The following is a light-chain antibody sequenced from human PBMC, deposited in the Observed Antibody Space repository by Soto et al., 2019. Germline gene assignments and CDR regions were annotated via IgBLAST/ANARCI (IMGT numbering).Light chain of an antibody. CDR1: SSNIGSNP. CDR3: AAWDDSLRGLV. CDR2: SDN. Sequence: QSVLTQPPSASGTPGQRVTISCSGSSSNIGSNPVICYQQLPGTAPKSLIYSDNHRPSGVPARISGSRTGTSASLAIVGRQSEDEAEYYCAAWDDSLRGLVFGGGTQLTVL. V-gene: IGLV1-44*01. J-gene: IGLJ2*01.